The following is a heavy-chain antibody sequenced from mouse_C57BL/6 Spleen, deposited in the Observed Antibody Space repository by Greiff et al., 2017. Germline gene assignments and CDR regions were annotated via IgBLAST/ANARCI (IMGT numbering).Heavy chain of an antibody. V-gene: IGHV1-39*01. Sequence: VQLQQSGPELVKPGASVKISCKASGYSFTDYNMNWVKQSNGKSLEWIGVINPNYGPTSYNQKFKGKATLTVDQSSSTAYMQLNSLTSEDSAVYYGARGEITTVVATGYFDYWGQGTTLTVSS. CDR2: INPNYGPT. CDR3: ARGEITTVVATGYFDY. J-gene: IGHJ2*01. CDR1: GYSFTDYN. D-gene: IGHD1-1*01.